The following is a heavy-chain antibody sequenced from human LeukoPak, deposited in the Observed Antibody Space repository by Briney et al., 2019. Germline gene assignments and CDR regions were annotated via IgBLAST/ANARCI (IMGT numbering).Heavy chain of an antibody. V-gene: IGHV5-51*01. J-gene: IGHJ1*01. D-gene: IGHD6-13*01. CDR3: ARPDLAAAAPEYFQH. CDR2: IYPGDSDT. Sequence: GESLQISFKGSGYSFTSYWIGWVRPMPGKGLEWMGIIYPGDSDTRYSPSFQGQVTISADKSISTAYLQWSSLKASDTAMYYCARPDLAAAAPEYFQHWGQGTLVTVSS. CDR1: GYSFTSYW.